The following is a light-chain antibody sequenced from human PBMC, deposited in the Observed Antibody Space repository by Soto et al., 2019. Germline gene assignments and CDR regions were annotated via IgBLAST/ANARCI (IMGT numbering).Light chain of an antibody. J-gene: IGLJ1*01. CDR3: CSHAGSSVV. CDR2: DVT. V-gene: IGLV2-11*01. Sequence: QSALTQPRSVSGSPGQSVTISCTGTSSDVGGYNYVSWYRQHPGKAPKLMIYDVTTRPSGVPDRFSGSKSGNTASLTISGLQAEDEADSYCCSHAGSSVVFGTGTKLTVL. CDR1: SSDVGGYNY.